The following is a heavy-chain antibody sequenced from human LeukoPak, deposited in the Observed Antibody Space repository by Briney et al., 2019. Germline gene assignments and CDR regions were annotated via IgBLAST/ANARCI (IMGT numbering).Heavy chain of an antibody. CDR3: ARGQLIFSDYGDYWCYFDY. CDR2: IYYSGST. CDR1: GGSISSGGYY. D-gene: IGHD4-17*01. Sequence: SETLSLTCTVPGGSISSGGYYWSWIRQHPGKGLEWIGYIYYSGSTYYNPSLKSRVTISVDTSKNQFSLKLSSVTAADTAVYYCARGQLIFSDYGDYWCYFDYWGQGTLVTVSS. J-gene: IGHJ4*02. V-gene: IGHV4-31*03.